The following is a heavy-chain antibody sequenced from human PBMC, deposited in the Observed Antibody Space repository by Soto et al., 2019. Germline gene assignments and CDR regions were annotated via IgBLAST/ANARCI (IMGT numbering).Heavy chain of an antibody. V-gene: IGHV3-30-3*01. J-gene: IGHJ4*02. Sequence: QVQLVESGGGVVQPGRSLRLSCAASGFIFSNYVMHWVRQAPGKGLEWVAVISYDGNSKHHADSVKGRFTISRDNSKSTLYVQMNSLRAEDTAVYYCARSYCGDDCALDHWGQGTLVTVSS. CDR2: ISYDGNSK. CDR1: GFIFSNYV. D-gene: IGHD2-21*02. CDR3: ARSYCGDDCALDH.